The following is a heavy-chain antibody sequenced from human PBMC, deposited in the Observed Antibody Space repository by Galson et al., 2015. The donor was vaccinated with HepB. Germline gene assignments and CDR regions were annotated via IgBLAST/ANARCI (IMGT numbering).Heavy chain of an antibody. D-gene: IGHD3-3*01. J-gene: IGHJ4*02. V-gene: IGHV4-39*01. CDR3: ASTSFWSGYYSY. CDR1: GGSITSSSYY. CDR2: IYYGGNT. Sequence: SETLSLTCTVSGGSITSSSYYWAWIRQPPGEGLEWIASIYYGGNTYYNPSHKSRVTISVDTSKKQFSLRLNSVTAADTAVYYCASTSFWSGYYSYWGQGTLVTVSS.